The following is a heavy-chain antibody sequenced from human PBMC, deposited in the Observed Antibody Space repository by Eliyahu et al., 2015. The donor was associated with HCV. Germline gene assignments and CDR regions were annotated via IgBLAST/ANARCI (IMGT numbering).Heavy chain of an antibody. CDR2: INPNSGGT. CDR3: ARDGHYYDSSGYYNLVAFDI. CDR1: GYTFTGYY. J-gene: IGHJ3*02. D-gene: IGHD3-22*01. Sequence: QVQLVQSGAEVKKPGASVKVSCKASGYTFTGYYXXWVRQAPGQGLEWMGWINPNSGGTNYAQKFQGRVTMTRDTSISTAYMELSRLRSDDTAVYYCARDGHYYDSSGYYNLVAFDIWGQGTMVTVSS. V-gene: IGHV1-2*02.